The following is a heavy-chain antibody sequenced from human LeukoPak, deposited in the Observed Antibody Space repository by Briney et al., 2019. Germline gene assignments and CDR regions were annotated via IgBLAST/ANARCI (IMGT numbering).Heavy chain of an antibody. CDR2: ISLSGGST. Sequence: PGGSLRLSCAASGFTFTSYAMSWVRQAPGKGLEWVSTISLSGGSTYYADSVKGRFTISRDKSKNTLYLQMNSLRAEDTAVYYCAFRLRDYVWGSYSDWGQGTLVSVSS. V-gene: IGHV3-23*01. D-gene: IGHD3-16*01. CDR1: GFTFTSYA. CDR3: AFRLRDYVWGSYSD. J-gene: IGHJ4*02.